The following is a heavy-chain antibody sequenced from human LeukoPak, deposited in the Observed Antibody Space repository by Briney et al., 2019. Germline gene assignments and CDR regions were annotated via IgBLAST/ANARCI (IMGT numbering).Heavy chain of an antibody. CDR3: AKTDCTSSSCYTIDS. V-gene: IGHV3-23*01. D-gene: IGHD2-2*02. Sequence: LPGGSLRLSCAASGFTFSSYAMSWARQAPGKGLEWVSAISGSGGSTYYADSVKGRFTISRDNSKNTLYLQMNSLRADDTAVYYCAKTDCTSSSCYTIDSWGQGTLVTVSS. CDR2: ISGSGGST. J-gene: IGHJ4*02. CDR1: GFTFSSYA.